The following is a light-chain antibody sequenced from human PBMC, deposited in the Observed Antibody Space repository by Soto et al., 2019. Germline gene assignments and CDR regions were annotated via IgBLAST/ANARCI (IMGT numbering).Light chain of an antibody. Sequence: EIVMTQSPATLSVSPGERATLSCRASQSVNSNLAWYQQKPGQAPRLLIYGASTRATGIPARFSGSGSGTEFTLTISSLQSEDFAVDYCQQYNNWPTFGPGTEVDIK. J-gene: IGKJ3*01. CDR3: QQYNNWPT. CDR2: GAS. CDR1: QSVNSN. V-gene: IGKV3-15*01.